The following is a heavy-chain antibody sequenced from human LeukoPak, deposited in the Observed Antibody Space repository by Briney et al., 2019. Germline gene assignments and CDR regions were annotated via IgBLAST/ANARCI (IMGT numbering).Heavy chain of an antibody. Sequence: PGGSLRLSCAASGFTFDDYAMHWVRQAPGKGLEWVSGISWNSGSIGYADSVKGRFTISRDNAKNSLYLQMNSLRAEDTALYYCAKSQTGFYYYGMDVWGQGTTVTVSS. CDR2: ISWNSGSI. J-gene: IGHJ6*02. V-gene: IGHV3-9*01. CDR1: GFTFDDYA. CDR3: AKSQTGFYYYGMDV.